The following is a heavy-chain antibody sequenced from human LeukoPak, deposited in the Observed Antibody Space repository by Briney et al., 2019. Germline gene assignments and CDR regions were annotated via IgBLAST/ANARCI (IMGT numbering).Heavy chain of an antibody. J-gene: IGHJ4*02. CDR3: ARDGAPGGSAYFDY. V-gene: IGHV4-59*01. Sequence: SETLSLTCTVSGASISGYYWVWMRQPPGKGLEWIGYISYSGDTNYTPSLKSRVAMSVDTSKKQFSLKLNSVTSADTAVYFCARDGAPGGSAYFDYWGQGTLVTVSS. D-gene: IGHD3-16*01. CDR1: GASISGYY. CDR2: ISYSGDT.